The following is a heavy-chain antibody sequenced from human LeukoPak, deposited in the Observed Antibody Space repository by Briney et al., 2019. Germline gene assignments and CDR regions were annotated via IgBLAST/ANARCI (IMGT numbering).Heavy chain of an antibody. D-gene: IGHD1-26*01. CDR3: VRDGIGGSYFY. CDR2: INTDGSTT. J-gene: IGHJ4*02. V-gene: IGHV3-74*01. CDR1: GFTFSSYW. Sequence: PGGSLRLSCAASGFTFSSYWMHWVRQAPGKGLVWVARINTDGSTTSYSESVKGRFTISRDNAKNTLYVLMNSLRAEDTAVYYCVRDGIGGSYFYWSQGTLVTVSS.